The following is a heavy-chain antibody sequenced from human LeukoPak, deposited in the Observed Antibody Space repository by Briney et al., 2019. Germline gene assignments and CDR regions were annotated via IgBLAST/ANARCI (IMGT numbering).Heavy chain of an antibody. J-gene: IGHJ4*02. V-gene: IGHV1-69*01. Sequence: KISCKGSGYSFTSYWIGWVRQAPGQGLEWMGGIIPIFGTANYAQKFQGRVTITADESTSTAYMELSSLRSEDTAVYYCAKTYYYDSSGYYFDYWGQGTLVTVSS. CDR2: IIPIFGTA. CDR1: GYSFTSYW. D-gene: IGHD3-22*01. CDR3: AKTYYYDSSGYYFDY.